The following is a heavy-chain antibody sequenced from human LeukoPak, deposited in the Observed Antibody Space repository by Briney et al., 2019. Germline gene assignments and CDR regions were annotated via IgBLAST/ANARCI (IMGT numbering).Heavy chain of an antibody. D-gene: IGHD1-7*01. J-gene: IGHJ5*01. CDR3: AKDPNWNYVSSYNWFDS. CDR1: GFTVSSYA. Sequence: GGSLRLSWAASGFTVSSYAMSWVRQAPGKWREWGSAISGSGGSTYYADSVKGRFRISRDNSKHTLYLQMTSLRAADPAVYYCAKDPNWNYVSSYNWFDSWGQGTLVTVSS. V-gene: IGHV3-23*01. CDR2: ISGSGGST.